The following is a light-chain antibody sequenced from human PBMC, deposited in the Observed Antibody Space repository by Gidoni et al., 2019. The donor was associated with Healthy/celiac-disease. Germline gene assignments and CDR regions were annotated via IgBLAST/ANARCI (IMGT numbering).Light chain of an antibody. CDR2: DAS. CDR3: QQRSNWPPLT. CDR1: QSVSSY. J-gene: IGKJ4*01. V-gene: IGKV3-11*01. Sequence: EIVLTQSPATLSLSPGERATLSCRASQSVSSYLAWYQQKPGQAPRLRIYDASNRATGIPARFSGSGSGTDFTLTISSLEPEDFAVYYCQQRSNWPPLTVGGXTKVEIK.